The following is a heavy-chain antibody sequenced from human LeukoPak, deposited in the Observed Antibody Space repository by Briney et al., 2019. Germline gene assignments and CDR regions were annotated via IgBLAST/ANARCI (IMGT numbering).Heavy chain of an antibody. J-gene: IGHJ4*02. CDR1: GGSISSYY. CDR2: IYYSGST. V-gene: IGHV4-59*01. D-gene: IGHD3-3*01. Sequence: SETLSLTCTVSGGSISSYYWSWIRQPPGKGLEWIGYIYYSGSTNYNPSLKSRVTISVDTSKNQFSLKLSSVTAADTAVYYCAREGYDFWSGCPDYWGQGTLVTVSS. CDR3: AREGYDFWSGCPDY.